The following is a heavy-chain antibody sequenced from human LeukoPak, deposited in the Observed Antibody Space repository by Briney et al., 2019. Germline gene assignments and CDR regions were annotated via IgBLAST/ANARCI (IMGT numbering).Heavy chain of an antibody. V-gene: IGHV3-74*01. J-gene: IGHJ4*02. Sequence: GGSLRLSCAASGFTFSSYWMHWVRQAPGKGLVWVSRINSDGSSTSYAGSVKGRFTISRDNAKNTLYLQMNSLRAEDTAVYYCARIVPYSGSHWGLDYWGQGTLVTVSS. CDR1: GFTFSSYW. CDR3: ARIVPYSGSHWGLDY. CDR2: INSDGSST. D-gene: IGHD1-26*01.